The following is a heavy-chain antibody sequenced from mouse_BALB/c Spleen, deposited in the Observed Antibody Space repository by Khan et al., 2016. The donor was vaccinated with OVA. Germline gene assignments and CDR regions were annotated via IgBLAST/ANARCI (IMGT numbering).Heavy chain of an antibody. Sequence: EVELVESGGDFVRPAGSLKLSCAASGFTFSTYGMSWVRQTPDKRLEWVATIITGGAYTYYPDSVKGRFTISRDNAKNTLYLQLSSLKSEDTAIYYCARLAYYYNSEGFAYWGQGTLVTVSA. V-gene: IGHV5-6*01. CDR1: GFTFSTYG. J-gene: IGHJ3*01. CDR2: IITGGAYT. D-gene: IGHD1-1*01. CDR3: ARLAYYYNSEGFAY.